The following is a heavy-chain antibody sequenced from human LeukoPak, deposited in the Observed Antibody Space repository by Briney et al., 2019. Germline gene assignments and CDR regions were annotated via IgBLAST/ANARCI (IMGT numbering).Heavy chain of an antibody. J-gene: IGHJ4*02. CDR1: GFTVSSNY. CDR3: AKDPDPWAYGVPGN. CDR2: IYSGGST. Sequence: GGSLRLSCAASGFTVSSNYMTWVRQAPGKGLEWVSVIYSGGSTYYADSVKGRFTVSRDNSKNTLYLQMNSLRAEDTAVYYCAKDPDPWAYGVPGNWGQGTLVTVSS. V-gene: IGHV3-53*01. D-gene: IGHD4-17*01.